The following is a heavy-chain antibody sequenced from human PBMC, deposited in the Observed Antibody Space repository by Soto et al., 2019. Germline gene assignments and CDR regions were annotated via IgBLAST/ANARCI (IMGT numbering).Heavy chain of an antibody. CDR2: INPNSGGT. V-gene: IGHV1-2*02. CDR1: GYTFTGYY. D-gene: IGHD3-22*01. CDR3: ATYYDSSLFFDY. Sequence: ASVKVSCKSSGYTFTGYYMHWVRQAPGQGLEWMGWINPNSGGTNYAQKFQGRVTMTRDTSISTAYMELSRLRSDDTAVYYCATYYDSSLFFDYWGQGTLVTVSS. J-gene: IGHJ4*02.